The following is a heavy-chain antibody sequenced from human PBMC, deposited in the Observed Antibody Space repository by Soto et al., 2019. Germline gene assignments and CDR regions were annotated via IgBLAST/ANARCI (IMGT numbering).Heavy chain of an antibody. CDR1: GDSISSGRAY. D-gene: IGHD1-26*01. Sequence: QLQLQESGPGLVKPSETLSLTCTVSGDSISSGRAYWGWVRQPPGKGLEWIGSFYYSGNTHYNPSLKSRATISVDTSKNQFSLKLSSVTATDRAVYYCARHLGPTGSSYWGQGTLVTVSS. V-gene: IGHV4-39*01. CDR2: FYYSGNT. CDR3: ARHLGPTGSSY. J-gene: IGHJ4*02.